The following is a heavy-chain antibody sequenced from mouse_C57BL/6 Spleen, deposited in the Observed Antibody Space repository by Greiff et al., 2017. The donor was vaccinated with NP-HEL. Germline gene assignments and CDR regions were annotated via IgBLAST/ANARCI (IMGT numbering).Heavy chain of an antibody. D-gene: IGHD4-1*01. CDR1: GYTFTDYE. CDR2: IDPETGGT. J-gene: IGHJ3*01. Sequence: QVQLQQSGAELVRPGASVTLSCKASGYTFTDYEMHWVKQTPVHGLEWIGAIDPETGGTAYNQKFKGKAILTADKSSSTAYMELRSLTSEDSAVYYCTRMGRGWFAYWGQGTLVTVSA. CDR3: TRMGRGWFAY. V-gene: IGHV1-15*01.